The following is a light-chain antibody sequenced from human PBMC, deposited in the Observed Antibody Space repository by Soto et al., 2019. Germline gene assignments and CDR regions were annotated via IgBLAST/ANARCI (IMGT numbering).Light chain of an antibody. J-gene: IGKJ3*01. CDR2: GAS. Sequence: EIVMTQSPATLSVSPGERATLSCRASQSVSSDLAWYHQKPGQAPRLLIYGASTRATGIPARFSGSGSGTEFTLTINSLQSEDFAVYYCQHYNNWPFTFGPGTKVDI. V-gene: IGKV3-15*01. CDR1: QSVSSD. CDR3: QHYNNWPFT.